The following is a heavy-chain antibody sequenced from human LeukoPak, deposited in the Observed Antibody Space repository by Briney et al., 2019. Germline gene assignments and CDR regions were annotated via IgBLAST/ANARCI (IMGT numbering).Heavy chain of an antibody. V-gene: IGHV1-18*01. CDR3: ARDGGTGWDNYFDY. CDR2: ISANNGNT. CDR1: GYTFTSYG. Sequence: GASVKVSCTASGYTFTSYGISWVRQAPGQGPEWMGWISANNGNTNYAQKFQGRVTMTTDTSTSTAYMELRSLRSDDTAVYYCARDGGTGWDNYFDYWGQGTLVTVSS. D-gene: IGHD6-19*01. J-gene: IGHJ4*02.